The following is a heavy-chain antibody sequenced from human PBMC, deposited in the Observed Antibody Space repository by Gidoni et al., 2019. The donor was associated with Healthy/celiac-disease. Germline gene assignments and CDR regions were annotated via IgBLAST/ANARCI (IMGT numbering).Heavy chain of an antibody. CDR1: GFSLSTARMG. D-gene: IGHD1-26*01. J-gene: IGHJ4*02. CDR2: IFSNHEK. Sequence: VTLKESVPVLLKPTETLTLTCTVSGFSLSTARMGVSWIRQPPGKALEWLAHIFSNHEKSYSTSLKSRLTISKDPPKSQVVLTMTNRDHVDTAKYYCARFSLGGWLLQDGFDYWGQGTMVTVSS. CDR3: ARFSLGGWLLQDGFDY. V-gene: IGHV2-26*01.